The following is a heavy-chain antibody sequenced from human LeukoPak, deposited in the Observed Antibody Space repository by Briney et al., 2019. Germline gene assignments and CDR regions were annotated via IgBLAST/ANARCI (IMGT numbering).Heavy chain of an antibody. CDR1: GYTFTGYY. Sequence: ASLKVSCKASGYTFTGYYVHWVRQAPGQGLEWMGWISPNRGGTNYAPKFQGRVTMASDTSINTAYMELSRLTSDDTAVYYCARDVLVGGSHKFDYWGQGTLVTVSS. V-gene: IGHV1-2*02. CDR3: ARDVLVGGSHKFDY. D-gene: IGHD3-10*01. J-gene: IGHJ4*02. CDR2: ISPNRGGT.